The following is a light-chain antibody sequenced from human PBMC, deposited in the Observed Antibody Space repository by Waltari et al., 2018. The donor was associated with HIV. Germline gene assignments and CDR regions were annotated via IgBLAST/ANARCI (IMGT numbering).Light chain of an antibody. Sequence: EIVMTQSPATLSVSPGARATLSCRASQSVSSNLAWYQQQPGQAPRLLIDGAGTRATGIPARFSGSGSGAEVTLTISRLQAEDGAVEDCQEEKNWPAMCTFGQGTKVEMK. CDR2: GAG. CDR3: QEEKNWPAMCT. CDR1: QSVSSN. V-gene: IGKV3-15*01. J-gene: IGKJ2*02.